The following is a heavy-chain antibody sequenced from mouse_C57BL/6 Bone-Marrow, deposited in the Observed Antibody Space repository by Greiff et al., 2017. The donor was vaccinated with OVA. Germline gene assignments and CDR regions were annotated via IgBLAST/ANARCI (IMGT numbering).Heavy chain of an antibody. V-gene: IGHV1-50*01. CDR2: IDPSDSYT. D-gene: IGHD2-3*01. Sequence: QVQLQQPGAELVKPGASVKLSCKASGYTFTSSWMQLVKQRPGQGLEWIGEIDPSDSYTNYNQKFKGKATLTVDTSSITAYMQLSSRNSEDSAVYYCARGGGYYVAWFAYWGQGTLVTVSA. CDR1: GYTFTSSW. CDR3: ARGGGYYVAWFAY. J-gene: IGHJ3*01.